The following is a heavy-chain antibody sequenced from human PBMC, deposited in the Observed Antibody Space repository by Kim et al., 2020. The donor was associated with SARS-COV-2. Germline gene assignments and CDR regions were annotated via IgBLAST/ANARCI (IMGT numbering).Heavy chain of an antibody. CDR3: ARDLYYYGSGSCHY. D-gene: IGHD3-10*01. J-gene: IGHJ4*02. V-gene: IGHV1-3*01. Sequence: SPKFQGRVTITRDTSASTAYMELGSLRSEDTAVYYCARDLYYYGSGSCHYWGQGTLVTVSS.